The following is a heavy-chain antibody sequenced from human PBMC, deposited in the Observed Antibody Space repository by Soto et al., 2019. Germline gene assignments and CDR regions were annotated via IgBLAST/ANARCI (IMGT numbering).Heavy chain of an antibody. CDR2: ISAYNGNT. J-gene: IGHJ4*02. Sequence: ASVEVSCKASGYTFTSCGMSWVRQAPGQGLEWMGWISAYNGNTNYAQKLQGRVTMTTDTSTSTAYMELRSLRSDDTAVYYCARAYYGSGSYRPTPSYFDYWGQGTLVTVSS. V-gene: IGHV1-18*04. D-gene: IGHD3-10*01. CDR3: ARAYYGSGSYRPTPSYFDY. CDR1: GYTFTSCG.